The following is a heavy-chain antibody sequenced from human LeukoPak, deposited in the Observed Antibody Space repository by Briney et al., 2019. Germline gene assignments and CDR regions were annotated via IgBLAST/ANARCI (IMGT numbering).Heavy chain of an antibody. D-gene: IGHD3-22*01. Sequence: PSETLSLTCAVSGGSISSGGYAWSWIRQPPGKGLEWIGYIYDSGDTYYNPSLKSRVIISLDRSKNQFSLKLSSVTAADTAVYYCARVGDGYYDSSGYPTLLREMGFDYWGQGTLVTVSS. CDR1: GGSISSGGYA. V-gene: IGHV4-30-2*01. CDR3: ARVGDGYYDSSGYPTLLREMGFDY. J-gene: IGHJ4*02. CDR2: IYDSGDT.